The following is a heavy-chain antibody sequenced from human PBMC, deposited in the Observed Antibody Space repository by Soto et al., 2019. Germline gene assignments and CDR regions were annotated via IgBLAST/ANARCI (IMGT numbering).Heavy chain of an antibody. CDR1: VGSISSSNW. CDR3: ARVSGSYYYGMDV. D-gene: IGHD1-26*01. V-gene: IGHV4-4*02. J-gene: IGHJ6*02. CDR2: IYHSGST. Sequence: VQLQESGPGLVKPSGTLSLTCAVSVGSISSSNWWSWVRQPPGKGLEWIGEIYHSGSTNYNPSLKSRVTISVDKSKNQFSLKLSSVTAADTAAYYCARVSGSYYYGMDVWGQGTTVTVSS.